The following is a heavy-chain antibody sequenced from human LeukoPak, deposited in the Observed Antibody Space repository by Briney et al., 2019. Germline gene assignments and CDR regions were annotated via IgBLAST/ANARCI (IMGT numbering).Heavy chain of an antibody. J-gene: IGHJ6*03. V-gene: IGHV1-2*02. D-gene: IGHD4-17*01. CDR3: ARGAVTTPLLWYYYYYMDV. CDR2: INPNSGGA. CDR1: GYTFTGYY. Sequence: GASVKVSCKASGYTFTGYYMHWVRQAPGQGLEWMGWINPNSGGANYAQKFQGRVTMTRDTSISTAYMELSRLRSDDTAVYYCARGAVTTPLLWYYYYYMDVWGKGTTVTVSS.